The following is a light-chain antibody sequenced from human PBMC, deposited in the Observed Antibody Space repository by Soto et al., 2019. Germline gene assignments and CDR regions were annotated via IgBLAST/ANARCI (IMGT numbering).Light chain of an antibody. V-gene: IGLV2-14*01. J-gene: IGLJ1*01. CDR3: SSYTTSSTLV. CDR2: EVS. Sequence: TQPASASWSPGDSITISCTGTSSDVGGYNYVSWYQQHPGKAPKLMIYEVSNRPSGVSNRFSGSKSGNTASLTISGLQAEDEADYYCSSYTTSSTLVFGTGTKVT. CDR1: SSDVGGYNY.